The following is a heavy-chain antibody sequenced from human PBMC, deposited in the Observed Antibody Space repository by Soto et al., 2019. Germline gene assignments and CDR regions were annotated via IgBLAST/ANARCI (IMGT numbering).Heavy chain of an antibody. J-gene: IGHJ4*02. V-gene: IGHV1-46*01. D-gene: IGHD2-15*01. CDR3: ARELVGYCSGGSCYSPGY. Sequence: QVQLVQSGAEVKKPGASVKVSCKASGYTFTSYYMHWVRQAPGQGLEWMGIINPSGGSTSYAQKFQGRVTMTRDTSTSTVYMELSSLRSEDTAVYYCARELVGYCSGGSCYSPGYWGQGTLVTVSS. CDR1: GYTFTSYY. CDR2: INPSGGST.